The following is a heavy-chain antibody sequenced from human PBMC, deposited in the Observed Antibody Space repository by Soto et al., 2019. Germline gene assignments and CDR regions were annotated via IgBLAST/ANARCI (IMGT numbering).Heavy chain of an antibody. J-gene: IGHJ6*02. Sequence: SETLSLTCAVYGECFTRYYWNWIRQPPGKGVEWIGEINHSGSTNYNPSLKSRVHISVDTSKNQFSLKLRSVTAADTAVYYWARSKYCSGGSCYSNYYYYGMDVWGQGTTVTVSS. CDR3: ARSKYCSGGSCYSNYYYYGMDV. D-gene: IGHD2-15*01. V-gene: IGHV4-34*01. CDR1: GECFTRYY. CDR2: INHSGST.